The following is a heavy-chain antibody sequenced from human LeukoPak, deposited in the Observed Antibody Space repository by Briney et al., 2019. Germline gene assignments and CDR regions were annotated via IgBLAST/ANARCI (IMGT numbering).Heavy chain of an antibody. V-gene: IGHV3-30*03. CDR2: ISYDGSNK. J-gene: IGHJ6*04. CDR1: GFTFSSYA. D-gene: IGHD4-11*01. CDR3: ARKQLPLYYFYYGMDV. Sequence: GGSLRLSCAASGFTFSSYAMSWVRQAPGRGLEWVALISYDGSNKNYADSVKGRFIISRDDSKNTLYLQMSSLRAEDTAVYYCARKQLPLYYFYYGMDVWGRGTTVTVSS.